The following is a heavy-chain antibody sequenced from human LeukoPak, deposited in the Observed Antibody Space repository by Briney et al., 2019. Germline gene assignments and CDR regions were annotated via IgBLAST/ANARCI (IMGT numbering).Heavy chain of an antibody. CDR2: ISSSSSYI. CDR1: GFTFSSYS. CDR3: AREESIAARGVYYYYMDV. V-gene: IGHV3-21*01. D-gene: IGHD6-6*01. Sequence: GGSLRLSCAASGFTFSSYSMNWVRQAPGKGLEWVSSISSSSSYIYYADSVKGRFTISRDNAKNSLYLQMNSLRAEDTAVYYCAREESIAARGVYYYYMDVWGKGTTVTVSS. J-gene: IGHJ6*03.